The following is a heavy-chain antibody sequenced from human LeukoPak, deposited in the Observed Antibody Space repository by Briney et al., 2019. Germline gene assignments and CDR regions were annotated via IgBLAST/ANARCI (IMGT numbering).Heavy chain of an antibody. V-gene: IGHV4-39*01. CDR3: ARHSSSAWYYYFDY. D-gene: IGHD6-19*01. J-gene: IGHJ4*02. CDR2: VYYSGTT. CDR1: GGSISNSNYY. Sequence: PSETLSLTCTVSGGSISNSNYYWGWIRQPPGKGLEWIGGVYYSGTTYYSPSLKSRVTISVDTSRNHFSLNLNSVTAADTAVYYCARHSSSAWYYYFDYWGQGSFVTVST.